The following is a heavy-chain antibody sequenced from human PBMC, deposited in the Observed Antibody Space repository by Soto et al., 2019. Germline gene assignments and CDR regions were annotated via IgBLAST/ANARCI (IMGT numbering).Heavy chain of an antibody. CDR3: ARDWFCSGGRCYDVFDI. D-gene: IGHD2-15*01. V-gene: IGHV1-18*01. Sequence: ASVKVSCKASGYTFTSSGISWVRQAPGQALKWMGWISGYNDNTRYAQKLQGRVTMTADTPTSTAYLELRSLRSDDTAVYYCARDWFCSGGRCYDVFDIWGQGTTVTVSS. CDR1: GYTFTSSG. CDR2: ISGYNDNT. J-gene: IGHJ3*02.